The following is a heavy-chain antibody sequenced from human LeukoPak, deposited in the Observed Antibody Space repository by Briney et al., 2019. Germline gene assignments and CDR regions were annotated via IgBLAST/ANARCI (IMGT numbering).Heavy chain of an antibody. J-gene: IGHJ5*02. V-gene: IGHV1-69*05. CDR3: ARVLDPYNWFDP. CDR2: IIPIFGTA. CDR1: GGTFSSYA. Sequence: ASVKVSCKASGGTFSSYAISWVRQAPGQGLEWMGGIIPIFGTANYAQNFQGRVTITTDESTSTAYMELSSLRSEDTAVYYCARVLDPYNWFDPWGQGTLVTVSS. D-gene: IGHD3/OR15-3a*01.